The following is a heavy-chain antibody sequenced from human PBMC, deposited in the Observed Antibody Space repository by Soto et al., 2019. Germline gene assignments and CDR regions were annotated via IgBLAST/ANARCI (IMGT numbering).Heavy chain of an antibody. J-gene: IGHJ6*02. CDR3: ARGVDAGVDV. CDR2: MSPNSGAT. D-gene: IGHD1-1*01. V-gene: IGHV1-8*01. CDR1: GYTFTSYD. Sequence: QVQLVQSGAEVTKPGASVKVSCKASGYTFTSYDITWVRQATGQGLEWMGWMSPNSGATGNAQKFQGRVTITRDTSISTAYMELSNLRSEDTAIYYCARGVDAGVDVWGQGSTVTVSS.